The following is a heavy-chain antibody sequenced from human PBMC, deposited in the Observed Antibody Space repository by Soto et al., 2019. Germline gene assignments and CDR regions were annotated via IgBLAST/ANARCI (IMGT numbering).Heavy chain of an antibody. CDR3: ARGLGATPTWWEYYYYGMDV. D-gene: IGHD1-26*01. J-gene: IGHJ6*02. Sequence: PSETLSLTCAVYGGPFSGYYWSWIRQPPGKGLEWIGEINHSGSTNYNPSLKSRVTISVDTSKNQFSLKLSSVTAADTAVYYCARGLGATPTWWEYYYYGMDVWGQGTTVTVSS. CDR1: GGPFSGYY. V-gene: IGHV4-34*01. CDR2: INHSGST.